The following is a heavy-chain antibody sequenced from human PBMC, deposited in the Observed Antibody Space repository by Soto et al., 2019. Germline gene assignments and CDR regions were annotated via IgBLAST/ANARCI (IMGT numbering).Heavy chain of an antibody. CDR2: ISYDGSNK. CDR3: VRGPDVYSSDLGAFDI. J-gene: IGHJ3*02. Sequence: GGSLRLSCAASGFTFSRFDMHWARQAPGKGLEWLAVISYDGSNKYYADSVKGRFTISRDNSKNTLYLQLNSLRGDDTAVYYCVRGPDVYSSDLGAFDIWGQGTMVTVSS. CDR1: GFTFSRFD. D-gene: IGHD2-15*01. V-gene: IGHV3-30-3*01.